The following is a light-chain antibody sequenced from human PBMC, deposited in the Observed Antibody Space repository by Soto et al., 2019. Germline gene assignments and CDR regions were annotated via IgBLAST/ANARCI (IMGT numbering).Light chain of an antibody. CDR2: DAS. V-gene: IGKV1-5*01. CDR3: QQYNSYPIT. Sequence: DIQMTQSPSTLAASVGDRVTITFPASQSISRRLAWYQQKPGKAPKFLIYDASSLESGVPSRFSGSGSGTEFTLTISSLQPDDFATYYCQQYNSYPITFGQGTRLEIK. J-gene: IGKJ5*01. CDR1: QSISRR.